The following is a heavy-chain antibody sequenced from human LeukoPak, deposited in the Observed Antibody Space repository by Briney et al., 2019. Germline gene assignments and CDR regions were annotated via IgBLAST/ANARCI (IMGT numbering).Heavy chain of an antibody. V-gene: IGHV1-69*04. D-gene: IGHD5-18*01. J-gene: IGHJ6*02. CDR1: GGTFSSYA. CDR2: IIPILGIE. Sequence: SVKVSCKASGGTFSSYAISWVRQAPGQGLEWMGRIIPILGIENNAQKFQDRVTITADKSTSTVYMELSSLRSEDTAVYYCAREGGYSYAPYYYYGMDVWGQGTTVTVSS. CDR3: AREGGYSYAPYYYYGMDV.